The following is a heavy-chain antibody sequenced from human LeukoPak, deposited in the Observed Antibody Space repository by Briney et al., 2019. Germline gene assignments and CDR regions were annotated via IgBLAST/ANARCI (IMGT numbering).Heavy chain of an antibody. V-gene: IGHV3-23*01. CDR3: AKEVTVTKVSVTLMIDY. Sequence: GSLRLSCAASGFTFNNYAMSWVRQAPGKGLEWVSAISGSGDSTYYADSVKGRFTISRDNSKNTLNLHMNSLRAEDTAVYYCAKEVTVTKVSVTLMIDYWGQGTLVTVSS. CDR2: ISGSGDST. CDR1: GFTFNNYA. D-gene: IGHD4-11*01. J-gene: IGHJ4*02.